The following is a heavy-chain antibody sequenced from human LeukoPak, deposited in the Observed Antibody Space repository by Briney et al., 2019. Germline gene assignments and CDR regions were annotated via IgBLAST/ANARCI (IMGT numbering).Heavy chain of an antibody. CDR2: INSDGSST. J-gene: IGHJ4*02. CDR3: ARVFSGWYFYFDS. D-gene: IGHD6-19*01. Sequence: GGSLRLSCAASGFTFSSYWMHWVRQAPGKGLVWVSRINSDGSSTTYADSVKGRFTISRDNAKNTLYLQMNSLRAEDTAMYYCARVFSGWYFYFDSWGQGTLVTISS. CDR1: GFTFSSYW. V-gene: IGHV3-74*01.